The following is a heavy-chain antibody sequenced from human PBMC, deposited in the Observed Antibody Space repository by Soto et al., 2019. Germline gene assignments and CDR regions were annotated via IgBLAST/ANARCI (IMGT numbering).Heavy chain of an antibody. CDR1: GGSISSGGYY. Sequence: QVQLQESGPGLVKPSQTLSLTCTVSGGSISSGGYYWSWIRQHPGKGLEWIGYIYYSGSTYYNPSLKSRVTISVDTSKNQFSLKLSSVTAADTAVYYCAFLWFGESPYYYYGMDVWGQGTTVTVSS. CDR2: IYYSGST. V-gene: IGHV4-31*03. D-gene: IGHD3-10*01. CDR3: AFLWFGESPYYYYGMDV. J-gene: IGHJ6*02.